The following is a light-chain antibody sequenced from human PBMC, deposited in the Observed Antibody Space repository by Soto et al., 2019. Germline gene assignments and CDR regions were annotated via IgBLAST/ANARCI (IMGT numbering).Light chain of an antibody. CDR3: QSYDSSLSGSKV. V-gene: IGLV1-40*01. CDR2: GNS. Sequence: QPMLTQPPSVSGTPGQRVTISCTGSSSNIGAGYDVHWYQQLPGTAPKLLIYGNSNRPSGVPDRFSGSKSGTSASLAITGLQAEDEADYYCQSYDSSLSGSKVFGTGTKLTV. J-gene: IGLJ1*01. CDR1: SSNIGAGYD.